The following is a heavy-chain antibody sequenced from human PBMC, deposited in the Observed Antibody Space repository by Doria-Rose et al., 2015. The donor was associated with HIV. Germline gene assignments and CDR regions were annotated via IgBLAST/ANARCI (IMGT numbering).Heavy chain of an antibody. CDR3: ARIKSSRWYHKYYFDF. CDR1: GVSLSSPGMG. V-gene: IGHV2-26*01. CDR2: IVSDDAR. Sequence: QITLKESGPVLVKPTETLTLTCTVSGVSLSSPGMGVSWIRQPPGKALEWLANIVSDDARSYTTSLKSRLTISRCTSRSQVVLTMTDMDPVDTATYYCARIKSSRWYHKYYFDFWGQGTLVIVSA. J-gene: IGHJ4*02. D-gene: IGHD6-13*01.